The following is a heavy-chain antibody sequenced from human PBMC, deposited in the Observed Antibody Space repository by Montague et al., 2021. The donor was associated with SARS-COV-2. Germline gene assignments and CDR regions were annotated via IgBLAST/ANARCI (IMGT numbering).Heavy chain of an antibody. J-gene: IGHJ5*02. Sequence: SETLSLTCNVSGGSISSPDYYWGWIRQPPGKGLEWIVSMHYSGATFYNPSLKSRVTMSLDTSKNHFSLNLTSVTAADTAVYFCARDSKGGRQLGNWFDPWGQGTLVTVSS. CDR1: GGSISSPDYY. D-gene: IGHD6-13*01. V-gene: IGHV4-39*07. CDR2: MHYSGAT. CDR3: ARDSKGGRQLGNWFDP.